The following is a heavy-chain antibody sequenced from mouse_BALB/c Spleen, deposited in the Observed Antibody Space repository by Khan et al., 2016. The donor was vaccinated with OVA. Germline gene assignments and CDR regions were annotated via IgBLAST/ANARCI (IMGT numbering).Heavy chain of an antibody. CDR3: ARYGNHWYFDV. Sequence: VQLQESGAELMKPGASVKISCKATGYTFSSYWIEWVKQRPGHGLEWIGEILPGSSSTNYNEKFKGKATFTADTSSNTAYMQLSSLTSEDSAVYCCARYGNHWYFDVWGAGTTVTVSS. CDR2: ILPGSSST. D-gene: IGHD2-1*01. V-gene: IGHV1-9*01. CDR1: GYTFSSYW. J-gene: IGHJ1*01.